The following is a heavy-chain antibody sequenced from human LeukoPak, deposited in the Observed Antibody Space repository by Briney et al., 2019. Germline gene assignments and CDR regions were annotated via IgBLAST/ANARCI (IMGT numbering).Heavy chain of an antibody. J-gene: IGHJ4*02. CDR1: GYTFTSYA. V-gene: IGHV1-3*03. CDR2: INAGNGNT. D-gene: IGHD3-22*01. CDR3: AREASGVYYDSSGYPDY. Sequence: ASVKVSRKASGYTFTSYAMHWGRQPPGQRLEWMRSINAGNGNTKYSQEFQGRVTITRDTSASTAYMELSSLRSEDMAVYYCAREASGVYYDSSGYPDYWGQGTLVTVSS.